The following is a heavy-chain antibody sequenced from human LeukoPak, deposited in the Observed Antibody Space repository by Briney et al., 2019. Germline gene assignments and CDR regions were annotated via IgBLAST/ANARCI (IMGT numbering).Heavy chain of an antibody. J-gene: IGHJ4*02. D-gene: IGHD6-19*01. Sequence: SETLSLTCSVSGGSISSYYWSWIRQPAGKGLEWIGRIYTSGSTNYNPSLKSRVTISVDKSKNQFSLKLSSVTAADTAVYYCARDGIAVAGTSGSDYWGQGTLVTVSS. CDR2: IYTSGST. V-gene: IGHV4-4*07. CDR1: GGSISSYY. CDR3: ARDGIAVAGTSGSDY.